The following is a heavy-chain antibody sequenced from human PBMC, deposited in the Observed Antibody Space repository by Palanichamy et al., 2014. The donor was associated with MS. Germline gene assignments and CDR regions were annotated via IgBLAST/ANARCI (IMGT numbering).Heavy chain of an antibody. CDR2: INPNSGGT. D-gene: IGHD2-2*01. V-gene: IGHV1-2*02. Sequence: MGWINPNSGGTNYAQKFQGRVTMTRDTSISTAYMELSRLRSDDTAVYYCARAHSTSCYDYWGQGTLVTVSS. J-gene: IGHJ4*02. CDR3: ARAHSTSCYDY.